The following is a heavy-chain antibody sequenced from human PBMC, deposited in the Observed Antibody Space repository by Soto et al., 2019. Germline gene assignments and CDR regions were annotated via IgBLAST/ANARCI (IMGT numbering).Heavy chain of an antibody. CDR1: GGSFSGDD. D-gene: IGHD4-17*01. J-gene: IGHJ4*02. CDR3: ARGRRSTGVGS. Sequence: QVQLQQWGAGLLKPSETLSLTCGVYGGSFSGDDWSWIRQPPGKGLEWIGEVNLSGRTNHNPALKSRVNMSVDTSKNQFSMKLSSVTAADTAIYYCARGRRSTGVGSWGQGTLVTVSS. V-gene: IGHV4-34*02. CDR2: VNLSGRT.